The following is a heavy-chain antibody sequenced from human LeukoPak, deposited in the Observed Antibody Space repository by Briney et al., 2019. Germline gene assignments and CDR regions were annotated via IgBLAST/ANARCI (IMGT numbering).Heavy chain of an antibody. V-gene: IGHV3-9*01. CDR1: GFTFDDYA. Sequence: GGSLRLSCAASGFTFDDYAMHWVRQAPGKGLEWVSGISWNSGSIGYADSVKGRFTISRDNARNSLYLQKNSLRAEDTALYYCAKPIGSSWYPFDYWGQGTLVTVSS. CDR2: ISWNSGSI. J-gene: IGHJ4*02. CDR3: AKPIGSSWYPFDY. D-gene: IGHD6-13*01.